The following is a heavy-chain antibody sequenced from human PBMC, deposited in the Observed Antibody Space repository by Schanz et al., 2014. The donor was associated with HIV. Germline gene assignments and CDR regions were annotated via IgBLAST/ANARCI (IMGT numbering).Heavy chain of an antibody. Sequence: LLESGGGLVQPGGSLRLSCAASXFTFSSYGMHWVRQAPGKGLECVASMSYDGRNEHYVDSVKGRFTISRDNSKNTLXXXXNXLRGDDTGVYYCAKDGWYQLSSLSYYYGMDVWGQGTTVTVSS. D-gene: IGHD2-2*01. V-gene: IGHV3-30*18. CDR1: XFTFSSYG. J-gene: IGHJ6*02. CDR2: MSYDGRNE. CDR3: AKDGWYQLSSLSYYYGMDV.